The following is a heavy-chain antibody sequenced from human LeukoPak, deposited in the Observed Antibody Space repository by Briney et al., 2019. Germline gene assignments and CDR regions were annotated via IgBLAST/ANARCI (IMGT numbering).Heavy chain of an antibody. CDR2: IYYSGST. D-gene: IGHD6-19*01. V-gene: IGHV4-39*01. J-gene: IGHJ4*02. CDR3: ASRRIAVAGTPFDY. CDR1: GGSISSSSYY. Sequence: SETLSLTCTVSGGSISSSSYYWGWIRQPPGKGLEWIGSIYYSGSTYYNPSLKSRVTISVDTSKNQFSLKLSSVTAADTAVYYCASRRIAVAGTPFDYWGQGTLVTVSS.